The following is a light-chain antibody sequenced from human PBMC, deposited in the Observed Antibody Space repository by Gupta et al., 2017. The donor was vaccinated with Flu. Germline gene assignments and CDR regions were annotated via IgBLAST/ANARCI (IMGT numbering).Light chain of an antibody. CDR3: HSYKGGTNQWV. CDR1: Y. V-gene: IGLV2-14*01. J-gene: IGLJ2*01. Sequence: YVSWYQHHPGRVPKLRIYEVNNRPSGISNRFSGSKSGNTASLTISGLQAEDEADYYCHSYKGGTNQWVFGGGTKLTVL. CDR2: EVN.